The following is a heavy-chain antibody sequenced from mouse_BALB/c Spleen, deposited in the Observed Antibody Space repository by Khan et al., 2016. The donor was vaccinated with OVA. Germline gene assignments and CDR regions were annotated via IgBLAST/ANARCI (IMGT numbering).Heavy chain of an antibody. CDR3: TRLSYYYNSEGFAY. D-gene: IGHD1-1*02. J-gene: IGHJ3*01. CDR2: ISSGGHYT. Sequence: EVQVVESGGDLVKPGGSLKLSCAASGFTFSTYGMSWVRQTPDMRLEWVATISSGGHYTYYPDSVKGRFTTSRDNAKNTLYLQMSSLKSEDTAIYYCTRLSYYYNSEGFAYWGQGTLVTVSA. CDR1: GFTFSTYG. V-gene: IGHV5-6*01.